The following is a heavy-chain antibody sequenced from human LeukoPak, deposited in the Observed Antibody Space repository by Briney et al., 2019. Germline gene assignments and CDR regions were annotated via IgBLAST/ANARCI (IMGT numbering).Heavy chain of an antibody. Sequence: GGSLRLSCAASGFTFSSYSMNWVRHAPGKGLEWVSSISTSSSYIYYADSVKGRFTISRDNAKNSLYLQMNSLRAEDTAVYYCAREEDGKAESFDPWGQGTLVTVSS. CDR2: ISTSSSYI. J-gene: IGHJ5*02. V-gene: IGHV3-21*01. CDR3: AREEDGKAESFDP. D-gene: IGHD1-1*01. CDR1: GFTFSSYS.